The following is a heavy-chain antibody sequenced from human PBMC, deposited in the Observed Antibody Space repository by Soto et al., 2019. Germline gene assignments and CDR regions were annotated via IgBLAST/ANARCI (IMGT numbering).Heavy chain of an antibody. Sequence: SETLSLTCTVSGGSISSDSYYWGWIRHPPGKGLEWIAYISYSGSTYYNPSLTSRVTVSVDTSKNQFSLKLRSVTAADTAVYYCARGYNWNYVWFDPWGQGTLVTVPQ. CDR3: ARGYNWNYVWFDP. CDR1: GGSISSDSYY. CDR2: ISYSGST. D-gene: IGHD1-7*01. J-gene: IGHJ5*02. V-gene: IGHV4-30-4*08.